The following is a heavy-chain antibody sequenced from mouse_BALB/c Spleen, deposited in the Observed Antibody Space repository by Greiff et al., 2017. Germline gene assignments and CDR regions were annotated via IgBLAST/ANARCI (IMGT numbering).Heavy chain of an antibody. Sequence: EVKLMESGGGLVKPGGSLKLSCAASGFTFSDYYMYWVRQTPDKRLEWVATISSGGSYTYYPDSVKGRFTISRDNAKNTLYLQMSSLKSEDTAMYYCARFITTVASYYAMDYWGQGTSVTVAS. V-gene: IGHV5-6*03. J-gene: IGHJ4*01. CDR2: ISSGGSYT. D-gene: IGHD1-1*01. CDR3: ARFITTVASYYAMDY. CDR1: GFTFSDYY.